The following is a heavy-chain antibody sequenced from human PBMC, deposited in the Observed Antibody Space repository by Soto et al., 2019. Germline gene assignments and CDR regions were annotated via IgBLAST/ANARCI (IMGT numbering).Heavy chain of an antibody. CDR2: IYWDDDK. CDR1: GFSLTTSGVG. J-gene: IGHJ4*02. D-gene: IGHD3-3*01. Sequence: QITLNESGPTQVKPRQTLTLTCTFSGFSLTTSGVGVGWIRQSPGKAPEWLALIYWDDDKRYSPSLKSSLTITKDTSKNQVVLTIADLDPADTATYYCAHRVLRTVFGLVTTTAIYFDFWGQGTPVAVSS. CDR3: AHRVLRTVFGLVTTTAIYFDF. V-gene: IGHV2-5*02.